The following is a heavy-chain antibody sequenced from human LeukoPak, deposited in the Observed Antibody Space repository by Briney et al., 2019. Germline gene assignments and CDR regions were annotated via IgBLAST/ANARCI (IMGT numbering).Heavy chain of an antibody. V-gene: IGHV4-59*01. Sequence: SETLSLTCAVYGGSFSGYYWSWVRQPPGKGLEWIGYVYYSGSANYNPSLKSRVTISVDTSKSQFSLKLDSLTAADTAVYYCARINGYNLDYWGQGTLVTVSS. J-gene: IGHJ4*02. CDR3: ARINGYNLDY. CDR1: GGSFSGYY. CDR2: VYYSGSA. D-gene: IGHD5-24*01.